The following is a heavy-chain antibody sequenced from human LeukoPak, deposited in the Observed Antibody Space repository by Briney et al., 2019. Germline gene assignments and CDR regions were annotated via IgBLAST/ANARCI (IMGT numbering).Heavy chain of an antibody. J-gene: IGHJ5*02. V-gene: IGHV3-30*03. D-gene: IGHD6-19*01. Sequence: PGGSLRLSCAASGFTFSSYAMHWVRQAPGKGLEWVAITSCGGTNKYYGDSVKGRFTISRDNSKNTLYLQMNSLRVEDTAVYYCARDSSDGFSWGQGTLVTVSS. CDR1: GFTFSSYA. CDR2: TSCGGTNK. CDR3: ARDSSDGFS.